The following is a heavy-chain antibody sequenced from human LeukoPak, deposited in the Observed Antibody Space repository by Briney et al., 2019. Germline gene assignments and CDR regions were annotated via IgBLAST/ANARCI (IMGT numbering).Heavy chain of an antibody. Sequence: EASVKVSCKASGYTFTGYYMHWVRQAPGQGLEWMGWINPNSGGTNYAQKFQGRVTMTRDTSISTAYMELSRLRSDDTAVYYCARDMQWLVNNWFDPWGQGTLVTVSS. J-gene: IGHJ5*02. CDR3: ARDMQWLVNNWFDP. CDR1: GYTFTGYY. V-gene: IGHV1-2*02. D-gene: IGHD6-19*01. CDR2: INPNSGGT.